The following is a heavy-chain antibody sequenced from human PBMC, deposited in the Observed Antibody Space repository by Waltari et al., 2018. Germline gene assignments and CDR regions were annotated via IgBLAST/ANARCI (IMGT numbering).Heavy chain of an antibody. J-gene: IGHJ4*02. CDR2: IGQDGSDK. Sequence: EAQLVQSGGGLVQPGGSLTLSCAASGFTISRFWMTWIRQAPGQGVQWVAHIGQDGSDKDYVDSVKGRFTISRDNAGNSLLLQMSSLRVEDTALYYCVGWNDPINSWGQGTLVAVSS. CDR1: GFTISRFW. D-gene: IGHD1-1*01. V-gene: IGHV3-7*01. CDR3: VGWNDPINS.